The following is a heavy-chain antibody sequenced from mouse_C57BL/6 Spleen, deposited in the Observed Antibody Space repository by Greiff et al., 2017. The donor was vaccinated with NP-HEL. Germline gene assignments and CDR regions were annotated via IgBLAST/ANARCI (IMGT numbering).Heavy chain of an antibody. V-gene: IGHV1-19*01. D-gene: IGHD3-3*01. Sequence: EVQLQQSGPVLVKPGASVKMSCKASGYTFTDYYMNWVKQSHGKSLEWIGVINPYNGGTSYNQKFKGKATLTVDKSSSTAYMELNSLTSEDSAVYYCARKGDLGGFDYWGQGTTLTVSS. CDR1: GYTFTDYY. CDR3: ARKGDLGGFDY. CDR2: INPYNGGT. J-gene: IGHJ2*01.